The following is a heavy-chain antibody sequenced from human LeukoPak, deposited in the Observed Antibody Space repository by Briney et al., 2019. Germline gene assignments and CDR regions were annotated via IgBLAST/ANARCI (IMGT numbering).Heavy chain of an antibody. CDR1: GFTFSSYA. D-gene: IGHD5-12*01. CDR3: ARVRGYSGYDYRRGSWFDP. Sequence: PGGSLRLSCAASGFTFSSYAMSWVRQAPGKGLEWVSAISGSGGSTYYADSVKGRFTISRDNSKNTLYLQMNSLRAEDTAVYYCARVRGYSGYDYRRGSWFDPWGQGTLVTVSS. J-gene: IGHJ5*02. CDR2: ISGSGGST. V-gene: IGHV3-23*01.